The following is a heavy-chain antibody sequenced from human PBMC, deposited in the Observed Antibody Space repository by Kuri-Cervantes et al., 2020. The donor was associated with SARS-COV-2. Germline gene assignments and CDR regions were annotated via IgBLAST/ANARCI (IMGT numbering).Heavy chain of an antibody. Sequence: GGSLRLSCAASGFTFSSYSMNWVRQAPGKGPEWVANIKQDGSEKYYVDSVKGRFTISRDNAKNSLYLQMNSLRAEDTAVYYCARKKTDMDVWGKGTTVTVSS. CDR1: GFTFSSYS. D-gene: IGHD1-14*01. V-gene: IGHV3-7*01. CDR2: IKQDGSEK. CDR3: ARKKTDMDV. J-gene: IGHJ6*03.